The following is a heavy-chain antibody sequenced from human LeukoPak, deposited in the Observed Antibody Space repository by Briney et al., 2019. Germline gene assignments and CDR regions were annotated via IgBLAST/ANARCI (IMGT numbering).Heavy chain of an antibody. V-gene: IGHV3-21*01. D-gene: IGHD1-26*01. Sequence: GGSLRLSCAASGFTFSGHSMSWVRQAPGKGLEWVSSITSTATHTYYADSVKGRFTISRDNTKNSLILQTSSLTVADTGIYYCARDGSPNSGYYAFFDTWGQGTLVTVSS. CDR2: ITSTATHT. CDR1: GFTFSGHS. J-gene: IGHJ4*02. CDR3: ARDGSPNSGYYAFFDT.